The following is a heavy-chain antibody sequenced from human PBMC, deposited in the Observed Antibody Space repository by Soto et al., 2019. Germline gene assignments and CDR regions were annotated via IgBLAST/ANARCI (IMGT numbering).Heavy chain of an antibody. V-gene: IGHV4-39*01. CDR1: WDSSGDISDF. Sequence: VSWDSSGDISDFWVWIRQTPGKGLEWIGTIYNSGSTYYNPSLKSRVTISVDTSKNQFSLKLSSVTAADTAVYYCARRKSFYYDSSGYYYPFDYWGQGTLVTVSS. CDR3: ARRKSFYYDSSGYYYPFDY. J-gene: IGHJ4*02. CDR2: IYNSGST. D-gene: IGHD3-22*01.